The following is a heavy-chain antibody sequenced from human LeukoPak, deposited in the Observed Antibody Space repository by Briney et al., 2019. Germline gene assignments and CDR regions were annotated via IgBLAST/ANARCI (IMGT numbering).Heavy chain of an antibody. CDR2: IYYSGST. J-gene: IGHJ6*02. CDR3: ARVPPYGDYDNYYYGMDV. CDR1: GGSISSSSYY. Sequence: PSETLSLTCTVSGGSISSSSYYWGWIRQPPGKGLEWIGSIYYSGSTYYNPSLKSRVTISVDTSKNQFSLKLSSVTAADTAVYYCARVPPYGDYDNYYYGMDVWGQGTTVTVSS. D-gene: IGHD4-17*01. V-gene: IGHV4-39*07.